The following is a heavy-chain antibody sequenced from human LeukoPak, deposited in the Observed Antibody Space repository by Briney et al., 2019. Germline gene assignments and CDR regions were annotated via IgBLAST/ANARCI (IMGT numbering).Heavy chain of an antibody. CDR3: ARGDRGRWFYFDY. CDR1: GYTSTGYY. V-gene: IGHV1-2*02. CDR2: INPNIDDT. J-gene: IGHJ4*01. D-gene: IGHD2-15*01. Sequence: ASVKMSCEASGYTSTGYYMHWVRQAPGQGLEWMGWINPNIDDTNYAQSFQRRITMTRDISISTAYIELSSPRSDDTAMYYCARGDRGRWFYFDYWG.